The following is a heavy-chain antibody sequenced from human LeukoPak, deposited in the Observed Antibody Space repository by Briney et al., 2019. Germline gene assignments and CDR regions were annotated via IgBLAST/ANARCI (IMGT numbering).Heavy chain of an antibody. CDR2: IFGRGGST. D-gene: IGHD6-19*01. J-gene: IGHJ4*02. CDR3: GKTTTGYSSGRYPGWPVDY. V-gene: IGHV3-23*01. Sequence: GGSLRLSCVASGFTFNNYAMYWVRQAPGKGLEWVSGIFGRGGSTQYADCVKGRFTISRENSKNTVYLQINSLRAEDTAVYYCGKTTTGYSSGRYPGWPVDYWGQGSLVTVSS. CDR1: GFTFNNYA.